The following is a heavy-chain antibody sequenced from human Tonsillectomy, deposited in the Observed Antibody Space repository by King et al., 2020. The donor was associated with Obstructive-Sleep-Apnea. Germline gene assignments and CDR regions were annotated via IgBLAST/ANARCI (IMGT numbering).Heavy chain of an antibody. Sequence: VQLVESGGGLAQPGGSLRLSCAASGFTFSSYWMYWVRQAPGKGLVWVSRITSDGSSTNYADSVKGRFTIFRDNAKNTLYLQMNSLRAEDTAVYYCARDDFRGGDNSGEWKNWGQGTLVTVSS. CDR2: ITSDGSST. D-gene: IGHD3-22*01. CDR1: GFTFSSYW. V-gene: IGHV3-74*01. CDR3: ARDDFRGGDNSGEWKN. J-gene: IGHJ4*02.